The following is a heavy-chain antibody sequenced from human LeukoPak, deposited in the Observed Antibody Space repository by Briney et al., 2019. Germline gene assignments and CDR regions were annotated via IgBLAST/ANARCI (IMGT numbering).Heavy chain of an antibody. CDR3: ARERGVITFGGVIVPPGGFDY. D-gene: IGHD3-16*02. V-gene: IGHV3-30*03. CDR1: GFTFSSYG. Sequence: PGGSLRLSCAASGFTFSSYGMHWVRQTPGKGLEWVAVISYDGSTKYYADSVKGRFTISRDNSKNTLYLQMNSLRAEDTAVYYCARERGVITFGGVIVPPGGFDYWGQGTLVTVSS. CDR2: ISYDGSTK. J-gene: IGHJ4*02.